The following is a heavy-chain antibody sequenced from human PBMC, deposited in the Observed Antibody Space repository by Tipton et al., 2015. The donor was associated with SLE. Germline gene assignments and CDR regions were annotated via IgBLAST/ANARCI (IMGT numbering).Heavy chain of an antibody. CDR1: GFTFSSYA. CDR2: ISWNSGSI. Sequence: SLRLSCAASGFTFSSYAMHWVRQAPGKGLEWVSGISWNSGSIGYADSVKGRFTIPRDNAKNSLYLQMNSLRAEDTALYYCAKVPGYSGYDFAFDIWGQGTMVTVSS. D-gene: IGHD5-12*01. J-gene: IGHJ3*02. CDR3: AKVPGYSGYDFAFDI. V-gene: IGHV3-9*01.